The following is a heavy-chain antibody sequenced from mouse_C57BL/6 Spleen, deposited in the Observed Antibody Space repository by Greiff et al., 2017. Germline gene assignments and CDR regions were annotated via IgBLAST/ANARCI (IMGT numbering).Heavy chain of an antibody. J-gene: IGHJ4*01. CDR2: IDPSDSYT. Sequence: VQLQQPGAELVMPGASVKLSCKASGYTFTSYWMHWVKQRPGQGLEWIGEIDPSDSYTNYNQKFKGKSTLTVDKSSSTAYMQLSSLTSEDSAVYCCARGTTVVGAMDDWGQGTSVTVSS. CDR3: ARGTTVVGAMDD. D-gene: IGHD1-1*01. V-gene: IGHV1-69*01. CDR1: GYTFTSYW.